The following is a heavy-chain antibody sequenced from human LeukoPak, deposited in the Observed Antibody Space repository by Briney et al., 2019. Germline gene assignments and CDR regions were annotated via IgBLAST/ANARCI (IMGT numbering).Heavy chain of an antibody. D-gene: IGHD6-19*01. V-gene: IGHV3-30-3*01. CDR3: ARESVAVAEYYGMDV. CDR2: ISYDGSNK. CDR1: GFTFSSYA. Sequence: PGGSLRLSCAASGFTFSSYAMHWVRQAPGKGLEWVAVISYDGSNKYYADSVKGRFTISRDNSKNTLYLQMNSLRAEDTAVYYCARESVAVAEYYGMDVWGQGTTVTVSS. J-gene: IGHJ6*02.